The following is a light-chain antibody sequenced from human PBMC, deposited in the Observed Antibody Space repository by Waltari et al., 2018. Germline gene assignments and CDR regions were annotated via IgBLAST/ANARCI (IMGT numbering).Light chain of an antibody. CDR3: QLWDSSPV. V-gene: IGLV3-21*02. CDR2: DDS. Sequence: SYVLTQPPSVSVAPGQTARISCVGTNIGSKSVNWYQQKAGQAPVLGVYDDSARPSGIPERFSGSNSGNTATLTISRVEAGDEADYSCQLWDSSPVFGGGTKLTVL. CDR1: NIGSKS. J-gene: IGLJ2*01.